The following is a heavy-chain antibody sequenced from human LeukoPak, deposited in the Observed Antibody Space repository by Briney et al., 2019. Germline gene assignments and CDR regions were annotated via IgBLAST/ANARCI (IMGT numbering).Heavy chain of an antibody. CDR2: IWSDATEK. J-gene: IGHJ4*02. Sequence: PGRSLRLSCAASGFTYSHYGMHWVRQAPGKGLEWVAVIWSDATEKYYGDAVKGRFTISRDNSRNTLYLQMNSLRAEDTAVYYCAKDAQGGFDYSNSLEYWGQGTLVTVSS. V-gene: IGHV3-33*06. CDR3: AKDAQGGFDYSNSLEY. CDR1: GFTYSHYG. D-gene: IGHD4-11*01.